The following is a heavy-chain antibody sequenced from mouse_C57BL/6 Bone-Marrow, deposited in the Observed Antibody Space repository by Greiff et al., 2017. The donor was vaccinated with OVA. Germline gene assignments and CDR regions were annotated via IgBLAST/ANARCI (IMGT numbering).Heavy chain of an antibody. J-gene: IGHJ1*03. CDR1: GYAFSSYW. V-gene: IGHV1-80*01. D-gene: IGHD2-10*01. CDR2: IYPGDGDT. CDR3: ERRNPYSGVWYFDV. Sequence: VQLQQSGAELVKPGASVKISCKASGYAFSSYWMNWVKQRPGKGLEWIGQIYPGDGDTNYNGKFKGKATLTADKSSSTAYMQLSSLTSEDSAVYCCERRNPYSGVWYFDVWGTGTPVTVS.